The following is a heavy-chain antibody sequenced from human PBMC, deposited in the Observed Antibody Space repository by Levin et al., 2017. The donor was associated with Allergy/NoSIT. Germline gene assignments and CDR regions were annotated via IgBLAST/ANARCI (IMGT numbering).Heavy chain of an antibody. V-gene: IGHV3-30*18. D-gene: IGHD3-10*01. CDR2: ISYNGGEK. J-gene: IGHJ6*03. CDR1: GFTFNNYG. Sequence: GGSLRLSCVASGFTFNNYGMHWVRQAPGKGLEWVAVISYNGGEKNYADSVKGRLTVSRDDSNNTLYLQLNSLRPEDTAIYYCAKDWGWFGLYYYMDVWGKGTTVTVSS. CDR3: AKDWGWFGLYYYMDV.